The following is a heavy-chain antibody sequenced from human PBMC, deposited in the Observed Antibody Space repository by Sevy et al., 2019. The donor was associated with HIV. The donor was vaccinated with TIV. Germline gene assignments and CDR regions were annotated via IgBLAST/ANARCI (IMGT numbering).Heavy chain of an antibody. V-gene: IGHV1-24*01. CDR2: FDPEDGET. CDR3: ATLEGIEYYFDY. CDR1: GYTLTELS. J-gene: IGHJ4*02. Sequence: ASVKVSCKVSGYTLTELSMHCVRQAPGKGLEWMGGFDPEDGETIYAQKFQGRVTMTEDTSTDTAYMELSSLRSEDTAVYYCATLEGIEYYFDYWGQGTLVTVSS.